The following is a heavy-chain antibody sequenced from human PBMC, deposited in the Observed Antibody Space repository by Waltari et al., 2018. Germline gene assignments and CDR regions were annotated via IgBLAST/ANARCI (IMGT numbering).Heavy chain of an antibody. D-gene: IGHD2-15*01. CDR3: ARRNVVVVAATFAFDI. V-gene: IGHV4-34*01. J-gene: IGHJ3*02. CDR1: GGSFSVYY. Sequence: VQLQQWRAGLLKPSETLSLTCAVYGGSFSVYYCSWIRQPPGKGLEGRGEINHSVSTNYNPSRKSRFTISVVSSTNQFSLNMGSVTAADTAVYYCARRNVVVVAATFAFDIWGQGTMVTVSS. CDR2: INHSVST.